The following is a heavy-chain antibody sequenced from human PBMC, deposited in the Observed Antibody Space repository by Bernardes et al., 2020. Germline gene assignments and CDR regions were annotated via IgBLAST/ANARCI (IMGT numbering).Heavy chain of an antibody. CDR2: ISGSGGST. D-gene: IGHD6-6*01. Sequence: GGSLRLSCAASGFTFGSFAMSWVRQAPGKGLEWVSAISGSGGSTDYADSVQGRFTISRDNSKNTLYLQMSSLRAEDTALYYCAKTVGYSSSVIDNWGQGTLVTVSS. CDR1: GFTFGSFA. V-gene: IGHV3-23*01. CDR3: AKTVGYSSSVIDN. J-gene: IGHJ4*02.